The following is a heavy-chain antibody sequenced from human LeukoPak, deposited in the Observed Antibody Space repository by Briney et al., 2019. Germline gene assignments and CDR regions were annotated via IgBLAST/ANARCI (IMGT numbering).Heavy chain of an antibody. CDR2: MFLNGTA. J-gene: IGHJ4*02. CDR1: GYSIRSGYS. V-gene: IGHV4-38-2*02. CDR3: ARRTAVARTAHFDY. Sequence: SETLSLTCSVSGYSIRSGYSWGWIRQPPGKGLEWVGTMFLNGTAYYNPSLKSRVTISVDTSKNQFSLDLGSVSATDTAVYYCARRTAVARTAHFDYWGQGILATVSS. D-gene: IGHD6-19*01.